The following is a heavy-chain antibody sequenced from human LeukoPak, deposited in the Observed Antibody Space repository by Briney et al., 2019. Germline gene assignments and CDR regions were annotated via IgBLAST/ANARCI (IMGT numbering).Heavy chain of an antibody. D-gene: IGHD5-24*01. J-gene: IGHJ4*02. CDR2: IKHDGSGK. Sequence: GGSLRLSCEAYGFSFSDHWMGWVRQAPGKGLECVANIKHDGSGKEYVDSVKGRFTISRDNAKNSVYLEMSSLRAEDTAAYYCAKWRWRQSEYEDWGQGTLVTVSS. V-gene: IGHV3-7*01. CDR3: AKWRWRQSEYED. CDR1: GFSFSDHW.